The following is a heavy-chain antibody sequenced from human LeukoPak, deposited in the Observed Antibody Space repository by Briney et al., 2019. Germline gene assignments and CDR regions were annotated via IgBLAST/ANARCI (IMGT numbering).Heavy chain of an antibody. D-gene: IGHD6-19*01. CDR3: ARRGTTECSSGWLGYYFDY. CDR1: GGSISSGSYY. V-gene: IGHV4-61*02. J-gene: IGHJ4*02. CDR2: IYTSGST. Sequence: SETLSLTCTVSGGSISSGSYYWSWIRQPAGKGLEWIGRIYTSGSTNYNPSLKSRVTISVDTSKNQFSLKLSSVTAADTAVYYCARRGTTECSSGWLGYYFDYWGQGTLVTVSS.